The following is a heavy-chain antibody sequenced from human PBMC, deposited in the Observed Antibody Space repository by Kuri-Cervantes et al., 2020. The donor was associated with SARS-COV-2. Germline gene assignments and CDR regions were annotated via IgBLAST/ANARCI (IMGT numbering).Heavy chain of an antibody. Sequence: ASVKVSCKVSGYTLTELSMHWVRQAPGKGLEWMGGSDPEDGETIYAQKFQGRVTMTEDTSTDTAYMELSRLRSDDTAVYYCARDYGDYFNGYYYYYMDVWGKGTTVTVSS. CDR1: GYTLTELS. CDR3: ARDYGDYFNGYYYYYMDV. CDR2: SDPEDGET. D-gene: IGHD4-17*01. J-gene: IGHJ6*03. V-gene: IGHV1-24*01.